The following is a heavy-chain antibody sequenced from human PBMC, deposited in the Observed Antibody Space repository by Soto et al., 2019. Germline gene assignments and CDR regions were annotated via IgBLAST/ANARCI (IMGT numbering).Heavy chain of an antibody. Sequence: QVQLQQWGAGLLKPSETLSLTCAVYGGSFSGYYWSWIRQPPGKGLEWIGEINHSGSTNYNPSLKSRVTISVDTSKNQFSLKLSSVTAAATAVYYCARGKALTTVTDGFDYFDYWGQGTLVTVSS. V-gene: IGHV4-34*01. CDR2: INHSGST. CDR3: ARGKALTTVTDGFDYFDY. D-gene: IGHD4-17*01. J-gene: IGHJ4*02. CDR1: GGSFSGYY.